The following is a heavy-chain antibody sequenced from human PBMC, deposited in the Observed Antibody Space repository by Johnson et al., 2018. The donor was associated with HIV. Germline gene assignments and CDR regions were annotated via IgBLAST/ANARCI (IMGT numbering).Heavy chain of an antibody. CDR2: IKQDGSEK. D-gene: IGHD6-13*01. CDR3: AREQELIGERAFDI. CDR1: GFTFSSYW. Sequence: QLVESGGGLVQPGGSLRLSCAASGFTFSSYWMSWVRQAPGKGLEWVANIKQDGSEKYYVDSVKGRFTISRDNAKNTLYLQMNSLRAEDTAVYYCAREQELIGERAFDIGGQGTMVTVSS. J-gene: IGHJ3*02. V-gene: IGHV3-7*01.